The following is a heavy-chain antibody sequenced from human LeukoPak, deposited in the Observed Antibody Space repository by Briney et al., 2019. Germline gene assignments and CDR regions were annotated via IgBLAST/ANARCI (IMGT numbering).Heavy chain of an antibody. CDR2: ISAYNGNT. D-gene: IGHD6-19*01. J-gene: IGHJ6*02. V-gene: IGHV1-18*01. CDR1: GYTFTSYG. Sequence: ASLKVSCKASGYTFTSYGISWVRQAPGQGLEWMGWISAYNGNTKYAKMLQRRVTMTAHTSTSTAYMELRSLRSDATAVYYCARDRGSSGWQRSYYYYGMDVWGQGTTVTVSS. CDR3: ARDRGSSGWQRSYYYYGMDV.